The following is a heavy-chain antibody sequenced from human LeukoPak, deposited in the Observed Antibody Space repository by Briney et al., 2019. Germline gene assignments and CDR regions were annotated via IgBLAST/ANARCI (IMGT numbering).Heavy chain of an antibody. V-gene: IGHV3-74*01. CDR2: INSDGSWS. D-gene: IGHD5-12*01. CDR3: ARGYTGYGT. J-gene: IGHJ4*02. CDR1: GFTFSNDW. Sequence: PGGSLRLSCAASGFTFSNDWMHWVRHAPGKGLVWVSRINSDGSWSTYADAVKGRFTISRDSATNTLYLQMNSLRVEDTAVYYCARGYTGYGTWGQGTLVTVSS.